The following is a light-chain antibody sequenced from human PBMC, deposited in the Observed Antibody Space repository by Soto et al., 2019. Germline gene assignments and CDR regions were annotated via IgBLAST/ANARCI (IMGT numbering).Light chain of an antibody. V-gene: IGKV1-39*01. Sequence: DIQMTQSPSSLSASVGDRVTITCRASQRVSNYLNWYQKKPGKAPNLLVYAASNLQSGVPSRFSGSGSGTDCTLTISSLQPEDFATYYCQQGYSSPPTFGQGTRVDNK. CDR1: QRVSNY. CDR3: QQGYSSPPT. CDR2: AAS. J-gene: IGKJ5*01.